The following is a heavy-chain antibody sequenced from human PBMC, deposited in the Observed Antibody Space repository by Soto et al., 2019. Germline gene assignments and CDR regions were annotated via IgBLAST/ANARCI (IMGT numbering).Heavy chain of an antibody. J-gene: IGHJ6*02. Sequence: QVQLVESGGNVVQPGGSLRLSCAASGFSFSSHGMHWVRQAPGKGLEWVAHLWAGGNIRYYAYSVNGRFTISSDHSKNTLYLQMSRLGAEDTAVYYCTRDAQQLANSGMDVWGQGTKVTVSS. V-gene: IGHV3-33*01. D-gene: IGHD6-13*01. CDR2: LWAGGNIR. CDR3: TRDAQQLANSGMDV. CDR1: GFSFSSHG.